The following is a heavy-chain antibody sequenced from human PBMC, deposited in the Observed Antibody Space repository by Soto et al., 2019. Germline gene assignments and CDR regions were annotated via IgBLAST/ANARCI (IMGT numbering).Heavy chain of an antibody. Sequence: ASVKVSCKASGYTFTSYDISWLRQAPGQGLEWMGWISAYNGNTNYAQKLQGRVTMTTDTSTSTAYMELRSLRSDDTAVYYCARTHPIYENWFDPWGQGTLVTVSS. CDR2: ISAYNGNT. D-gene: IGHD3-9*01. V-gene: IGHV1-18*01. CDR3: ARTHPIYENWFDP. CDR1: GYTFTSYD. J-gene: IGHJ5*02.